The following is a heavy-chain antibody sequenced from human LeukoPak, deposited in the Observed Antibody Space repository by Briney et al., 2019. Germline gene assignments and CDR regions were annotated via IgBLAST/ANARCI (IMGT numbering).Heavy chain of an antibody. CDR1: GYTFTGYY. V-gene: IGHV1-2*02. Sequence: ASVKVSCKASGYTFTGYYMHWVRQAPGQGLEWMGWINPNSGGTNYAQKFQGRVTMTRDTSISTAYMELSRLRSDDTAVYYCAREGAIFGVVIIKAGDLDYWGQGTLVTVSS. D-gene: IGHD3-3*01. CDR2: INPNSGGT. CDR3: AREGAIFGVVIIKAGDLDY. J-gene: IGHJ4*02.